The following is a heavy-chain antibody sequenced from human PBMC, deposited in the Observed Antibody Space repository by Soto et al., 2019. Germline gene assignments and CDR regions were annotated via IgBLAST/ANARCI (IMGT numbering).Heavy chain of an antibody. D-gene: IGHD3-9*01. CDR3: AGQKNDFLTGYYAYYGMDV. Sequence: GESLKISCTCSGYSFSTYWIAWVRQMPGEGLEWMGIIYPGDSDTRYSPSFQGQVTISADKFSNTAYLQWSSLKASDSAMYYCAGQKNDFLTGYYAYYGMDVWGQGTTVTVSS. CDR2: IYPGDSDT. CDR1: GYSFSTYW. J-gene: IGHJ6*02. V-gene: IGHV5-51*01.